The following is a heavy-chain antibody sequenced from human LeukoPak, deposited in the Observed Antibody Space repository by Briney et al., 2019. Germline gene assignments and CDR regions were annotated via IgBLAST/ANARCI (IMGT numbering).Heavy chain of an antibody. CDR2: ISWNSGSI. J-gene: IGHJ5*02. Sequence: GGSLRLSRAASGFTFDDYAMHWVRQAPGKGLEWVSGISWNSGSIGYADSVKGRFTISRDNAKNSLYLQMNSLRAEDTAVYYCARDRNYDFWSGYYSPWFDPWGQGTLVTVSS. CDR3: ARDRNYDFWSGYYSPWFDP. V-gene: IGHV3-9*01. D-gene: IGHD3-3*01. CDR1: GFTFDDYA.